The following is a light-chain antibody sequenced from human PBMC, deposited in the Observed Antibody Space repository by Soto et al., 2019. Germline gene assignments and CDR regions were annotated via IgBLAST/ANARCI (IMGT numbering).Light chain of an antibody. V-gene: IGKV3-20*01. J-gene: IGKJ5*01. Sequence: EIVLTQSPGTLSLSPGERATPSCRASQSVRSSYLAWYQQKPGQAPRLLIYGASSRATGIPDRFSGSGSGTDFTLTISRLEPEDFAVYYCQQYGSQGWTFGQGTRLEIK. CDR3: QQYGSQGWT. CDR2: GAS. CDR1: QSVRSSY.